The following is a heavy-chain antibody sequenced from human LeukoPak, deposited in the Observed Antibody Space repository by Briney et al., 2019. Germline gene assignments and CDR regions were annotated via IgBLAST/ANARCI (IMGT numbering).Heavy chain of an antibody. CDR2: IYYSGST. CDR3: ARQPYDYGEIHVFDY. CDR1: GGSISSSSYY. J-gene: IGHJ4*02. D-gene: IGHD4-17*01. V-gene: IGHV4-39*01. Sequence: SETLSLTCTVSGGSISSSSYYWGWIRQPPGKGLEWIGSIYYSGSTYYNPSLKSRVTISVDTSKNQFSLKLSSVTAADMAVYYCARQPYDYGEIHVFDYWGQGTLVTVSS.